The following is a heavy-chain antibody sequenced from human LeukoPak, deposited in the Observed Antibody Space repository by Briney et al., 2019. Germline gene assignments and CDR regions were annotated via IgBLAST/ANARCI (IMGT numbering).Heavy chain of an antibody. J-gene: IGHJ5*02. CDR3: ARLVTGTTVINSGWFDP. CDR1: GFTFSSYS. D-gene: IGHD4-23*01. CDR2: ISSSSSYI. Sequence: PGGSLRLSCAASGFTFSSYSMNWVRQAPGKGLEWVSSISSSSSYIYYADSVKGRFTISRDNAKNSLYLQMNSLRAEDTAVYYCARLVTGTTVINSGWFDPWGQGTLVTVSS. V-gene: IGHV3-21*01.